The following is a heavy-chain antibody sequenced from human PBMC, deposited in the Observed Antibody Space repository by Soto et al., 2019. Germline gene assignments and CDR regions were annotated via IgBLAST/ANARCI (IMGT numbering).Heavy chain of an antibody. V-gene: IGHV4-4*02. CDR3: ARGLAAATVGLYFDY. J-gene: IGHJ4*02. D-gene: IGHD6-13*01. Sequence: SETLSLTCAVSGCSIRSSNWWSWVRQPPGKGLEWIGEIYHSGSTNYNPSLKSRVTISVDKSKNQFSLKLSSVTAADTAVYYCARGLAAATVGLYFDYWGQGTLVTVSS. CDR1: GCSIRSSNW. CDR2: IYHSGST.